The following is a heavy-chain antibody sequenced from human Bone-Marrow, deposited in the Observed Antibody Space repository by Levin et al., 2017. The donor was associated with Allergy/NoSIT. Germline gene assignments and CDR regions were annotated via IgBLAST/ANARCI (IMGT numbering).Heavy chain of an antibody. V-gene: IGHV3-48*03. CDR1: GFTVSSHE. CDR2: SSGSGTTT. Sequence: PGGSLRLSCEASGFTVSSHEMHWVRQAPGKGLEWLSYSSGSGTTTYYGDSVKGRFTISRDNAMNSLYLYMNSLRVDDTAVYYCARDGKGDGDAIDIWGQGTMVTVSS. J-gene: IGHJ3*02. D-gene: IGHD3-16*01. CDR3: ARDGKGDGDAIDI.